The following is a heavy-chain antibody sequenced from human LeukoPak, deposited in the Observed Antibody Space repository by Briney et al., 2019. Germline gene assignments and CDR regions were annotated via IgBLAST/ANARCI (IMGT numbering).Heavy chain of an antibody. CDR3: ARGTNDHTVNDYWFFDL. Sequence: PGGSLRLSCAASGFTFSDRYLDWVRQAPGKGLEWVGRIRNQAKSYTTEYAASVKGRFTISRDDSKNSLYLQMNNLKTEDTAVYYCARGTNDHTVNDYWFFDLWGRGTLVTVSS. D-gene: IGHD4-17*01. J-gene: IGHJ2*01. CDR2: IRNQAKSYTT. V-gene: IGHV3-72*01. CDR1: GFTFSDRY.